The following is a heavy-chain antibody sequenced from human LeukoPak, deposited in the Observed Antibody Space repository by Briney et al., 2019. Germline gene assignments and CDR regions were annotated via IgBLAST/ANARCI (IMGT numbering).Heavy chain of an antibody. CDR3: ARHGQQWLKSAEYFQH. V-gene: IGHV4-38-2*02. D-gene: IGHD6-19*01. CDR2: MYHSGST. CDR1: GYSISSGHY. J-gene: IGHJ1*01. Sequence: SETLSLTCTVSGYSISSGHYWGWIRQPPGKGLEWIGSMYHSGSTYYNPPLKSRVTISEDTSKNQFSLKLSSVTAADTAVYYCARHGQQWLKSAEYFQHWGQGTLVTVSS.